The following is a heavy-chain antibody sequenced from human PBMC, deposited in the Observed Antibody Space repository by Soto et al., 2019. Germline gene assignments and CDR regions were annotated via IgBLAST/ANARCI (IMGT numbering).Heavy chain of an antibody. CDR1: GYTFTSYD. CDR3: ARDSDDIVVVVAATADYYYYGMDV. Sequence: GASVKVSCKASGYTFTSYDINWVRQATGQGLEWMGWMNPNSGNTGYAQKFQGRVTMTRNTSISTAHMELSSLRSDDTAVYYCARDSDDIVVVVAATADYYYYGMDVWGQGTTVTVSS. D-gene: IGHD2-15*01. CDR2: MNPNSGNT. V-gene: IGHV1-8*01. J-gene: IGHJ6*02.